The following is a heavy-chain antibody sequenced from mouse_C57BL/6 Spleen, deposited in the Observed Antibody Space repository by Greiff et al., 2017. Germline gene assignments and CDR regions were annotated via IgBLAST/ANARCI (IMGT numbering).Heavy chain of an antibody. J-gene: IGHJ1*03. CDR1: GFTFTDYY. D-gene: IGHD1-2*01. Sequence: EVKLMESGGGLVQPGGSLSLSCAASGFTFTDYYISWVRQPPGKALEWLGFIRNKANGYSTEYSASVKGRLTISRDNSQSILYLQMKALRAEDCATYYCARPLQRHGYFDVWGTGTTVTVSS. CDR3: ARPLQRHGYFDV. V-gene: IGHV7-3*01. CDR2: IRNKANGYST.